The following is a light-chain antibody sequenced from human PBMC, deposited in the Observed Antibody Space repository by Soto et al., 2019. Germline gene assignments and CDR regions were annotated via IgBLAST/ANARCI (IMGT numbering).Light chain of an antibody. V-gene: IGKV3-15*01. Sequence: EIVMTQSPATPSVSPGERAPLSCRASQSIGSTLAWYQQKPGQTPRLLIYDASTRATGIPARFSGIGSGTEFTLIISSLQSEDFAVYYCQHYKTWPLSFGGGTKVDIK. J-gene: IGKJ4*01. CDR3: QHYKTWPLS. CDR2: DAS. CDR1: QSIGST.